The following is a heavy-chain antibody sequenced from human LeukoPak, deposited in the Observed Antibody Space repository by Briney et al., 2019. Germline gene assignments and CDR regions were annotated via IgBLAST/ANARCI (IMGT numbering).Heavy chain of an antibody. CDR2: IYTRGST. D-gene: IGHD2-15*01. J-gene: IGHJ3*02. CDR3: ARGRYCSADICSGGDAFDI. V-gene: IGHV4-4*07. Sequence: SETLSLTCTVSGGSINNYYWSWIRQPAGKGLEWIGRIYTRGSTNYNPSLKSRVTMSVDTSKNRFSLKLSSVTAADTAVYYCARGRYCSADICSGGDAFDIWGQGTMVSVSS. CDR1: GGSINNYY.